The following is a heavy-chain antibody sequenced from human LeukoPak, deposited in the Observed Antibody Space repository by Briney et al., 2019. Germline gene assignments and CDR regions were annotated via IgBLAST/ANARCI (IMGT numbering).Heavy chain of an antibody. CDR1: GFTFSSYG. CDR3: AKDYYGDFDAFDI. Sequence: GRSLRLSCAASGFTFSSYGMHWVRQAPGKGLEWVAFIRYDGSNKYYADSVKGRFTISRDNSKNTLYLQMNSLRAEDTAVYYCAKDYYGDFDAFDIWGQGTMVTVSS. V-gene: IGHV3-30*02. D-gene: IGHD4-17*01. CDR2: IRYDGSNK. J-gene: IGHJ3*02.